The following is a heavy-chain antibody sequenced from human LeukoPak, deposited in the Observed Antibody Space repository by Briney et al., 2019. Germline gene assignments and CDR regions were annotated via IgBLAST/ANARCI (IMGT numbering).Heavy chain of an antibody. CDR3: ARLYGSGSRRFGY. CDR2: IYYSGST. Sequence: SETLSLPCTVSGGSISSSSYYWGWIRQPPGKGLEGTGSIYYSGSTYYNPPLKSRVTISVDTSKNQFSLKLSSVTAADTAVYYCARLYGSGSRRFGYWGQGTLVTVSS. J-gene: IGHJ4*02. D-gene: IGHD3-10*01. CDR1: GGSISSSSYY. V-gene: IGHV4-39*01.